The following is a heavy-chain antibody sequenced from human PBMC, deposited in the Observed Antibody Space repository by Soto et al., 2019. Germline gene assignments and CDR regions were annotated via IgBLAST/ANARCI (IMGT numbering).Heavy chain of an antibody. CDR2: ISYDGSNK. J-gene: IGHJ4*02. D-gene: IGHD6-19*01. Sequence: GGSLRLSCAASGFTFSSYGMHWVRQAPGKGLEWVAVISYDGSNKYYADSVKGRFTISRDNSKNTLYLQMNSLRAEDTAVYYCAKAPRNIAVGTLDYWGQGTLVTVSS. CDR1: GFTFSSYG. V-gene: IGHV3-30*18. CDR3: AKAPRNIAVGTLDY.